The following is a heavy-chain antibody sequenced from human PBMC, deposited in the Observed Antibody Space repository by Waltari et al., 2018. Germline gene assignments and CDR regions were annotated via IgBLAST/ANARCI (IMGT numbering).Heavy chain of an antibody. Sequence: LSLTCAVSGYSISSGYYWGWIRQPPGKGLEWIGSIYHSGSTYYNPSLKSRVTISVDTSKNQFSLKLSSVTAADTAVYYCARSRITMVRGANDAFDIWGQGTMVTVSS. CDR2: IYHSGST. D-gene: IGHD3-10*01. J-gene: IGHJ3*02. CDR1: GYSISSGYY. V-gene: IGHV4-38-2*01. CDR3: ARSRITMVRGANDAFDI.